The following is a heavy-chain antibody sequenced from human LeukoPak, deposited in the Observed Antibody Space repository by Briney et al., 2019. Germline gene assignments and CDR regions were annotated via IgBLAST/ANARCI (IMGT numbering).Heavy chain of an antibody. Sequence: ASVTVSFKASGYTFTRYYMHWVRQAPGQGLEWMGIINPSGGSTSYAQKFQGRVTMTRDTSTSTVYMELSSLRSEDTAVYYCAREEEDCSGGSCLWDAFDIWGQGTMVTVSS. J-gene: IGHJ3*02. CDR3: AREEEDCSGGSCLWDAFDI. CDR2: INPSGGST. D-gene: IGHD2-15*01. V-gene: IGHV1-46*01. CDR1: GYTFTRYY.